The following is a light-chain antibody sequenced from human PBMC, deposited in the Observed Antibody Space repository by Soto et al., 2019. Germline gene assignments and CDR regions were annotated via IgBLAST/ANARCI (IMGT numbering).Light chain of an antibody. CDR3: QQYGSSPLT. Sequence: EIVLTPSPVSVSLSPGERATLSCRASQSVSSSQLAWYQHKRGQAPRLLIYDASNRATGIPARFSGSGSGTDFTLTISRLEPEDFAVYYCQQYGSSPLTFGPGTKVDI. J-gene: IGKJ3*01. CDR2: DAS. V-gene: IGKV3-20*01. CDR1: QSVSSSQ.